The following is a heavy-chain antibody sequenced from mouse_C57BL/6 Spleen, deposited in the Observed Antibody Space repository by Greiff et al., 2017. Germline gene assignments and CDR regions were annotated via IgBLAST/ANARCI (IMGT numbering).Heavy chain of an antibody. CDR3: TGDYDAAY. Sequence: EVKLVESGGGLVQPGGSTKLSCAASGFTFSDAWMDWVRQSPEKGLEWVAEIRNKANNHATYYAESVKGRFTISRDDSKSSVYLQMNSLRAEDTGIYYCTGDYDAAYWGQGTLVTVSA. D-gene: IGHD2-4*01. CDR2: IRNKANNHAT. CDR1: GFTFSDAW. V-gene: IGHV6-6*01. J-gene: IGHJ3*01.